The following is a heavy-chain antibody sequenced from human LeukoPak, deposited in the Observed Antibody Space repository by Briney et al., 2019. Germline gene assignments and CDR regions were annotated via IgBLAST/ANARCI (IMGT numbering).Heavy chain of an antibody. V-gene: IGHV3-53*01. J-gene: IGHJ6*02. CDR1: GFTVSSNY. Sequence: GGSLRLYCAASGFTVSSNYMSWVRQAPGKGLEWVSVIYSGGSTYYADSVKGRFTISRDNSKNTLYLQMNSLRAEDTAVYYCARVGIMGSDYYYGMDVWGQGTTVTVSS. CDR3: ARVGIMGSDYYYGMDV. D-gene: IGHD2-8*01. CDR2: IYSGGST.